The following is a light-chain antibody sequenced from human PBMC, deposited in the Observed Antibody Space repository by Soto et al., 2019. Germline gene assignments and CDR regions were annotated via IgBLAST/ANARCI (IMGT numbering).Light chain of an antibody. Sequence: EIVLTQSPAPLSLSPGDRATLSCRASPSVGSYLAWYQQRPGQAPRLLIHDASNRATGIPARFSGSGSGTDFTLTISSLEPEDFAVYYGQHCSNWPGWTFGQGTTVEVK. CDR2: DAS. V-gene: IGKV3-11*01. CDR3: QHCSNWPGWT. CDR1: PSVGSY. J-gene: IGKJ1*01.